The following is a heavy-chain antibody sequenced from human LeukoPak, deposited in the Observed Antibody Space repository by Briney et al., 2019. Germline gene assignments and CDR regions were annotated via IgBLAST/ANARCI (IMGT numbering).Heavy chain of an antibody. V-gene: IGHV3-66*04. CDR1: GFTVSSIH. CDR2: IYSGGNT. CDR3: ARHNGWYDY. Sequence: GGSLRLSCAASGFTVSSIHMSWVRQAPGEGLEWVSVIYSGGNTYYADSVKGRFTISRDNAKNSLYLQMNSLRAEDTAVYYCARHNGWYDYWGQGTLVTVPS. D-gene: IGHD6-19*01. J-gene: IGHJ4*02.